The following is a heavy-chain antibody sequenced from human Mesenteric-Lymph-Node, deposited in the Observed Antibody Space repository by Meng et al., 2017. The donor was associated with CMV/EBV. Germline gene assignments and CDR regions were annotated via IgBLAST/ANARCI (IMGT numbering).Heavy chain of an antibody. Sequence: VSGGSLDIYYWNWIRQSPGKGPEWIGDIYYTGTTYYNPSLKRRVTLSVDPSENQFSLKLTSVTAADTAVYFCARRSYHDSSGYFDYWGQGILVTVSS. CDR3: ARRSYHDSSGYFDY. J-gene: IGHJ4*02. CDR1: GGSLDIYY. CDR2: IYYTGTT. D-gene: IGHD3-22*01. V-gene: IGHV4-59*08.